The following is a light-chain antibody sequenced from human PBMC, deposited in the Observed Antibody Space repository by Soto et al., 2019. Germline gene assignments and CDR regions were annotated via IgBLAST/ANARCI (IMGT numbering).Light chain of an antibody. Sequence: DIQMTQSPSTLSASVGDRVTITCRARQYISSWLAWYQHKPGKAPKPLIYKASSLESGVPSSFSGSGSGTEFTLTISSLQPDDFATYYCQQYNSQRTFGQGTKLEIK. CDR2: KAS. V-gene: IGKV1-5*03. J-gene: IGKJ1*01. CDR3: QQYNSQRT. CDR1: QYISSW.